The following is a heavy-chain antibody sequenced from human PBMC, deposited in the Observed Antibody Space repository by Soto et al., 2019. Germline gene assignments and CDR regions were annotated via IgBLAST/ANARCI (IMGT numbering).Heavy chain of an antibody. CDR3: ARVTSGRWFGELTDAFDI. D-gene: IGHD3-10*01. V-gene: IGHV1-46*01. Sequence: QVQLVQSGAEVKKPGASVKVSCKASGYTFTSYYMHCVRQAPGQGLEWMGIINPSGGSTSYAQKFQGRVTMTRDTSTSTVYMELSSLRSEDTAVYYCARVTSGRWFGELTDAFDIWCQGTMVTVSS. CDR2: INPSGGST. CDR1: GYTFTSYY. J-gene: IGHJ3*02.